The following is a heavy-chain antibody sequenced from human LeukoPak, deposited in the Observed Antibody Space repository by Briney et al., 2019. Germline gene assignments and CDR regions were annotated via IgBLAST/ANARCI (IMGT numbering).Heavy chain of an antibody. CDR2: IYWDDDK. CDR3: AHRLYGSASYGHHFDY. Sequence: SGPTLVKPTQTLTLTCTFSGFSLSSSGVGVGWIRQPPGKALEWLALIYWDDDKRYSPSLKTRLTINKDTSKNQVVLTMTNMDPVDTATYFCAHRLYGSASYGHHFDYWGQGTLVTVSS. D-gene: IGHD3-10*01. V-gene: IGHV2-5*02. J-gene: IGHJ4*02. CDR1: GFSLSSSGVG.